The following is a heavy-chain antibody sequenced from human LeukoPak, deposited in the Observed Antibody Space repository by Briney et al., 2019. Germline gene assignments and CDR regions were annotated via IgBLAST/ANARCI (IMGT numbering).Heavy chain of an antibody. J-gene: IGHJ4*02. CDR1: GFTFSSYA. Sequence: GGSLRLSCAASGFTFSSYAMSWVRQAPGKGLEWVSAISGSGGSTYYADSVKGRFTISRDNSKNTLYLQMNSVRAEDTAVYYCAKLSDRYSYDYADYWGQGTLVTVSS. CDR2: ISGSGGST. V-gene: IGHV3-23*01. CDR3: AKLSDRYSYDYADY. D-gene: IGHD5-18*01.